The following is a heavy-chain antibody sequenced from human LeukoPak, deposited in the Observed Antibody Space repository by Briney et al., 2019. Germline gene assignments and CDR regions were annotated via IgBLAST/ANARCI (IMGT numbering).Heavy chain of an antibody. CDR1: GYPFITYG. CDR3: ARDVPDFWSGFDH. Sequence: ASVKVSCTASGYPFITYGLGWVRQAPGQGLEWMGQISGNDGDTTYAQKFQGRVTLTTDKGTTTAYMELTSLTSDDTAVYYCARDVPDFWSGFDHWGQGTLVTVSP. V-gene: IGHV1-18*01. CDR2: ISGNDGDT. J-gene: IGHJ4*02. D-gene: IGHD3-3*01.